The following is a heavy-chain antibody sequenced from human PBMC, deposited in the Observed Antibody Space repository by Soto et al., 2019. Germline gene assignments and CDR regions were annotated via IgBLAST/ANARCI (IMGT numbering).Heavy chain of an antibody. V-gene: IGHV4-31*03. D-gene: IGHD3-16*02. CDR1: GGSISSGIFY. J-gene: IGHJ5*02. CDR3: ARGGSYHELVSDL. CDR2: IFRSGST. Sequence: QVQLQESGPGLVKPSETLSLTCTVSGGSISSGIFYWNWIRQHPGKGLEWIGYIFRSGSTYYNPSLTRRITILVDTSKNQFSLKLSSVTAADTAVYYCARGGSYHELVSDLWGQGTLVTVSS.